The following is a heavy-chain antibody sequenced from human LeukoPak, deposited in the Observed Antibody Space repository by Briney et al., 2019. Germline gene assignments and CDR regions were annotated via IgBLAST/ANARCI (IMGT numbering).Heavy chain of an antibody. Sequence: GGSLRLSCAASGFTFSSYGMHWVRQAPGKGLEWVAVIWYDGSNKYYADSVKGRFTISRDNPKNTLYLQMNSLRAEDTAVYYCARDPGYYDSSGYPDYWGQGTLVTVSS. CDR2: IWYDGSNK. V-gene: IGHV3-33*01. CDR1: GFTFSSYG. D-gene: IGHD3-22*01. CDR3: ARDPGYYDSSGYPDY. J-gene: IGHJ4*02.